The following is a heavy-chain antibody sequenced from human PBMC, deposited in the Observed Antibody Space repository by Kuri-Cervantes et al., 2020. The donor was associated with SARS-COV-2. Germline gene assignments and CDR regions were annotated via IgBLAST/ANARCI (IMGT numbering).Heavy chain of an antibody. Sequence: SVKVSCKASGGTFSTYGFTWVRQAPGQGLEWMGGIIPFFGTPNYAQKFQGRVTITADESTSTAYLELSSLTSEDTAVYYCAQGNRHEYGDLVYWGQGTLVTVSS. CDR3: AQGNRHEYGDLVY. D-gene: IGHD1-14*01. V-gene: IGHV1-69*13. J-gene: IGHJ4*02. CDR1: GGTFSTYG. CDR2: IIPFFGTP.